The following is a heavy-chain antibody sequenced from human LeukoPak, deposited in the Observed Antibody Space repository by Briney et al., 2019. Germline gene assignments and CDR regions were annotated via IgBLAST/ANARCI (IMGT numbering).Heavy chain of an antibody. V-gene: IGHV3-23*01. J-gene: IGHJ3*02. Sequence: GGSLRLSCAASGFTFSSYSMSWVRQAPGKGLEWVSAISGSGGSTYYADSVKGRFTISRDNSKNTLYLQMNSLRAEDTAVYYCAKDPSYDSSGYDAFDIWGQGTMVTVSS. CDR1: GFTFSSYS. D-gene: IGHD3-22*01. CDR2: ISGSGGST. CDR3: AKDPSYDSSGYDAFDI.